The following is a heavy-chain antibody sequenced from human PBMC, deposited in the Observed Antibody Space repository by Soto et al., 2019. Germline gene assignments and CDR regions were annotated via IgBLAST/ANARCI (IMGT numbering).Heavy chain of an antibody. D-gene: IGHD3-22*01. V-gene: IGHV3-23*01. CDR2: ISGSGDDT. J-gene: IGHJ4*02. CDR3: ARAQPTYSSSYFDY. CDR1: GFTFSSYS. Sequence: PGGSLRLSCAASGFTFSSYSMNWVRQAPGKGLEWVSTISGSGDDTYYTDSVKGRFTISRDNSKNTLYVHMNSLRAEDTAVYYCARAQPTYSSSYFDYWGQGTLVTVSS.